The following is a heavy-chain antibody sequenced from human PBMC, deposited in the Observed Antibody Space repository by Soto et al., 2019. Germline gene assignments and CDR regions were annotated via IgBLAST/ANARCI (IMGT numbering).Heavy chain of an antibody. J-gene: IGHJ4*02. CDR1: GFPFTNYW. CDR2: ISPDGSDV. CDR3: ECWRHIVPVAPSEFDS. V-gene: IGHV3-74*01. Sequence: HPGGSLRLSCAASGFPFTNYWMNWVRQTPGKGLMWVSRISPDGSDVGYADSVEGRFTVSRDNAKNTLYLQMHSLRAEDTAMYYCECWRHIVPVAPSEFDSWGQGTLVTVSS. D-gene: IGHD2-8*02.